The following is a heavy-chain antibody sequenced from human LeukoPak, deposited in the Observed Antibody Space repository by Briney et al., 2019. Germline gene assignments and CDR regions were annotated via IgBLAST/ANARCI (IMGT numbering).Heavy chain of an antibody. V-gene: IGHV3-30*12. CDR2: ISYDGSNK. J-gene: IGHJ3*02. CDR3: APGDAFDI. CDR1: GFTFSSYG. Sequence: GGSLRLSCAASGFTFSSYGMHWVRQAPGKGLEWVAVISYDGSNKYYADSVKGRFTISRDNSKNTLYLQMNSLRAEDTAVYYCAPGDAFDIWGQGTMVTVSS.